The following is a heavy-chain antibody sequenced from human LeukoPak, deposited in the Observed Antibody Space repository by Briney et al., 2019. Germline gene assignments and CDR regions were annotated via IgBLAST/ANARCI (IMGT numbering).Heavy chain of an antibody. J-gene: IGHJ4*02. V-gene: IGHV3-9*03. CDR3: AKDTNQWLGYYFDY. CDR2: ISWNSGSI. D-gene: IGHD6-19*01. Sequence: QSGGSLRLSCAASGFTFDDYAMHWVRQAPGKGLEWVSGISWNSGSIGYADSVKGRFTISRDNAKNSLYLQMNSLRAEDMALYYCAKDTNQWLGYYFDYWGQGTLVTVSS. CDR1: GFTFDDYA.